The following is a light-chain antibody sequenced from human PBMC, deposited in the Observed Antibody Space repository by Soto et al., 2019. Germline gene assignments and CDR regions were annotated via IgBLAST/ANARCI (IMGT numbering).Light chain of an antibody. Sequence: QSVLTQPPSASGTPGQRVTISCSGSSSNIESNYVYWYQQLPGSAPKLLIYRNGQRPSGVPDRFSGSKSGTSASLAISGLRSEDEADYYCAAWDDSLSALVFGGGTKVTVL. CDR1: SSNIESNY. V-gene: IGLV1-47*01. J-gene: IGLJ3*02. CDR2: RNG. CDR3: AAWDDSLSALV.